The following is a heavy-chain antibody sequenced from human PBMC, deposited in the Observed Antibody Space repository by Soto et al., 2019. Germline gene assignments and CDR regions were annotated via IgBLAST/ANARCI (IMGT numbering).Heavy chain of an antibody. CDR2: ISGSGGST. J-gene: IGHJ4*02. CDR3: AKGRTYYDILTGYSPFDY. D-gene: IGHD3-9*01. V-gene: IGHV3-23*01. CDR1: GFTFSSYA. Sequence: GGSLRLSCAASGFTFSSYAMSWVRQAPGKGLEWVSAISGSGGSTYYADSVKGRFTISRDNSKNTLYLQMNSLRAEDTAVYYCAKGRTYYDILTGYSPFDYWGQGTLVTVSS.